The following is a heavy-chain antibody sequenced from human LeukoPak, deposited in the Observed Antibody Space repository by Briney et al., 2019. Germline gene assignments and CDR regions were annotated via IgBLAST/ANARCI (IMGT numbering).Heavy chain of an antibody. CDR2: VYHSGST. Sequence: SETLSLTCSVSGYSISYGYFWAWIRQPPGKGLEWIGSVYHSGSTHYTPSFKSRVTISLDTSKNHFSLKLTSVTAADTAVYFCARGLEAFDIWGQGTMVTVSS. CDR3: ARGLEAFDI. D-gene: IGHD1-1*01. CDR1: GYSISYGYF. J-gene: IGHJ3*02. V-gene: IGHV4-38-2*02.